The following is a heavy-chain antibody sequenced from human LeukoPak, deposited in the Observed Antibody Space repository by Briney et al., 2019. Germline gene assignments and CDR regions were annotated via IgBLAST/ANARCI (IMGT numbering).Heavy chain of an antibody. CDR2: ISGSGGST. D-gene: IGHD2-21*02. CDR1: GFTFSSYA. J-gene: IGHJ4*02. CDR3: AKSHHVTAIDY. V-gene: IGHV3-23*01. Sequence: EGSLRLSCAASGFTFSSYAMSWVRQAPGKGLEWVSTISGSGGSTYYAGSVKGRFTISRDNSKNTLYLQMNSLRADDTAVYYCAKSHHVTAIDYWGQGTLVTVSS.